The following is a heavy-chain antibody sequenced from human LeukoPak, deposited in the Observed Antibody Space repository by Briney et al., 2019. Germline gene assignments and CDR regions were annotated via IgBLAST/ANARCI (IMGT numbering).Heavy chain of an antibody. CDR3: ARVAVGWELSDAWYFDY. V-gene: IGHV4-61*02. J-gene: IGHJ4*02. Sequence: PSQTLSLTCTVSGGSISSGSYYWSWIRQRAGKGLEWIGRIYTSGSTNYNPSLKSRVTISVDTSKNQFSPKLSSVTAADTAVYYCARVAVGWELSDAWYFDYCGQGTLVTVSS. D-gene: IGHD1-26*01. CDR2: IYTSGST. CDR1: GGSISSGSYY.